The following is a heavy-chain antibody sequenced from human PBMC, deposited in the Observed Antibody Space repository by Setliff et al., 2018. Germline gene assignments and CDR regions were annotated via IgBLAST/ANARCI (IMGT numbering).Heavy chain of an antibody. J-gene: IGHJ6*03. Sequence: SETLSLTCTVSGGSISSGSNYWSWIRQPAGRGLEWIGHIDPSGNTNYHPSLKSRVTISGDTSKNQFSLKLTSVTAADTAVYFCARSLGSGSYYNYYYMDVWGKGTTVTVSS. CDR2: IDPSGNT. CDR1: GGSISSGSNY. D-gene: IGHD3-10*01. CDR3: ARSLGSGSYYNYYYMDV. V-gene: IGHV4-61*09.